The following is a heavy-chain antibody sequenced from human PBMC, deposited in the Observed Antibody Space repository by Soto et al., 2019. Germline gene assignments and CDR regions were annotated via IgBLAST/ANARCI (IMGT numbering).Heavy chain of an antibody. D-gene: IGHD1-26*01. Sequence: PSETLSLTCAVYGGSFSGYYWSWIRQPPGKGLEWIGEINHSGSTNYNPSLKSRVTISVDTSKNQFSLKLSSVTAADTAVYYCARGPIGGAAIQYYYYYGMDVWGQGTTVTVSS. CDR1: GGSFSGYY. CDR3: ARGPIGGAAIQYYYYYGMDV. V-gene: IGHV4-34*01. CDR2: INHSGST. J-gene: IGHJ6*02.